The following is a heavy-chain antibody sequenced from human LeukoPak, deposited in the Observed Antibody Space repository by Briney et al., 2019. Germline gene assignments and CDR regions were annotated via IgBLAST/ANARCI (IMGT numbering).Heavy chain of an antibody. Sequence: SETLSLTCTVSGGSISSSSYYWGWIRQPPGKGLEWIGSIYYRGSTYYNPSPKSRVAISVDTSKNQFSLNLTSVTAADTAVYYCARILPGSCYSCYYYHMDVWGKGTTVTVSS. J-gene: IGHJ6*03. CDR2: IYYRGST. V-gene: IGHV4-39*01. CDR1: GGSISSSSYY. CDR3: ARILPGSCYSCYYYHMDV. D-gene: IGHD6-19*01.